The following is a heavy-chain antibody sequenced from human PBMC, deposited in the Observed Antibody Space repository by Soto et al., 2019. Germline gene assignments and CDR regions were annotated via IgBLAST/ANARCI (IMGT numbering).Heavy chain of an antibody. CDR2: ISSSSSTI. D-gene: IGHD5-18*01. CDR1: GFTFSSYS. J-gene: IGHJ4*02. Sequence: PGGSLRLSCAASGFTFSSYSMNWVRQAPGKGLEWVSYISSSSSTIYYADSVKGRFTISRDNAKNSLYLQMNSLRAEDTAVYYCAKDPSSSVDTAMSHDYWGQGTLVTVSS. CDR3: AKDPSSSVDTAMSHDY. V-gene: IGHV3-48*01.